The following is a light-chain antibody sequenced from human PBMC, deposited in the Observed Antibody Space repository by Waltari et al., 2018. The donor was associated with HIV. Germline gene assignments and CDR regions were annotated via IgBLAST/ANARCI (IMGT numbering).Light chain of an antibody. CDR3: SSFAGGDTWV. CDR1: TRDAGDDKY. J-gene: IGLJ3*02. CDR2: EVD. Sequence: QSALTQPPSASGSPGQSVTISCTGITRDAGDDKYVSWYQQSPGKAPKLMIHEVDKRPSGVPDRFSGSKSGNTASLTVSGLQADDEADYYCSSFAGGDTWVFGGGTKLTVL. V-gene: IGLV2-8*01.